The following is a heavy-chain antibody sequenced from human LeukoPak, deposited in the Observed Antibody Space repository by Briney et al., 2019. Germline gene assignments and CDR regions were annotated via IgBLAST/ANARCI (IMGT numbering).Heavy chain of an antibody. CDR1: GGSISSGDYY. J-gene: IGHJ4*02. CDR2: IYYSGST. CDR3: ARVYCSSTSCLFGY. D-gene: IGHD2-2*01. V-gene: IGHV4-30-4*01. Sequence: PSETLSLTCTVSGGSISSGDYYWSWIRRPPGKGLEWIGYIYYSGSTYYNPSLKSRVTISVDTSKNQFSLKLSSVTAADTAVYYCARVYCSSTSCLFGYWGQGTLVTVSS.